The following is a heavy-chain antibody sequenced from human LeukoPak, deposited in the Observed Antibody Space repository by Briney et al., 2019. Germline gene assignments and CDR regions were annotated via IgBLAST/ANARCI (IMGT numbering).Heavy chain of an antibody. V-gene: IGHV4-4*07. CDR2: VYTSGST. CDR3: AKNIWFGESSDAFDI. D-gene: IGHD3-10*01. Sequence: SETLSLTCTVSGGSISSYHWSWIRQPAGKGLEWIGRVYTSGSTNYNPSLKSRVTMSVATSKNQFSLKLNSVTAADTAVYYCAKNIWFGESSDAFDIWGQGTMVTVSS. J-gene: IGHJ3*02. CDR1: GGSISSYH.